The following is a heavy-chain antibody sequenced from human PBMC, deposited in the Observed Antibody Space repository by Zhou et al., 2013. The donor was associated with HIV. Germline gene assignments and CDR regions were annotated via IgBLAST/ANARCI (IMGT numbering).Heavy chain of an antibody. CDR2: ISAYNGKT. CDR3: ARWAVAVTAHNYGNGR. CDR1: GYIFTSYG. J-gene: IGHJ6*02. V-gene: IGHV1-18*01. Sequence: QVQLVQSGAEVKKPGASVKVSCKASGYIFTSYGISWVRQAPGQGLEWMGWISAYNGKTNYAQKLQGRVTMTTDKSTSTAYMELRSLRSDDTAVYYCARWAVAVTAHNYGNGRLGPRDHGHRLL. D-gene: IGHD2-21*02.